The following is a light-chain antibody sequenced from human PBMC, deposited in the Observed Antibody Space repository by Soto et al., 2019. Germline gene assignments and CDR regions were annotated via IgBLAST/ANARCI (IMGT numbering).Light chain of an antibody. Sequence: QSALTQPPSASGSPGQSVTISCTGTSSDVGGYNYVSWYQQHPGKAPKLMIYEVSRRPSGVPYRFSGSKSGNTASLTVSGLQTEDEADYYCTSYAGNNYYVFGTGTKVTVL. J-gene: IGLJ1*01. V-gene: IGLV2-8*01. CDR2: EVS. CDR3: TSYAGNNYYV. CDR1: SSDVGGYNY.